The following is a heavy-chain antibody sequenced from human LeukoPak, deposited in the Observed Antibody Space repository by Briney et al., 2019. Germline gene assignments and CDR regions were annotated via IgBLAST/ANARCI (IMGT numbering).Heavy chain of an antibody. D-gene: IGHD2-2*01. Sequence: PGGSLRLPCAASGFTFSSYWMSWVRQAPGKGLEWVANIKQDGSEKYYVDSVKGRFTISRDNAKNSLYLQMNSLRAEDTAVYYCARDVLGYCSSTSCQPIWGQGTMVTVSS. CDR3: ARDVLGYCSSTSCQPI. V-gene: IGHV3-7*01. J-gene: IGHJ3*02. CDR1: GFTFSSYW. CDR2: IKQDGSEK.